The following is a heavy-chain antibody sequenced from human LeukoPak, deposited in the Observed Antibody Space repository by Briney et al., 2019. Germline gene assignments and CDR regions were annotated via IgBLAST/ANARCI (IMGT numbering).Heavy chain of an antibody. J-gene: IGHJ2*01. CDR1: GDSITTSY. CDR2: IYNSGAT. V-gene: IGHV4-59*01. Sequence: SETLSLTCTVSGDSITTSYWNWVRQPPGKGLEWMGNIYNSGATDYNASLKSRVTISLDTSNNQISLKLSFVTAAATAVYFCARDKGPYWYFDVWGRGTLVTVSS. CDR3: ARDKGPYWYFDV.